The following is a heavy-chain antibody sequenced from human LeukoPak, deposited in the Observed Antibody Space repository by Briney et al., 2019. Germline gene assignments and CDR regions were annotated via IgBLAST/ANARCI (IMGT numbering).Heavy chain of an antibody. CDR1: GGSISSYY. CDR3: ACSGWYGFWYFDL. J-gene: IGHJ2*01. Sequence: PSETLSLTCTVSGGSISSYYWGWIRQPPGKGLEWIGSIYYSGSTYYNPSLKSRVTISVDTSKNQFSLKLSSVTAADTAVYYCACSGWYGFWYFDLWGRGTLVTVSS. V-gene: IGHV4-39*01. CDR2: IYYSGST. D-gene: IGHD6-19*01.